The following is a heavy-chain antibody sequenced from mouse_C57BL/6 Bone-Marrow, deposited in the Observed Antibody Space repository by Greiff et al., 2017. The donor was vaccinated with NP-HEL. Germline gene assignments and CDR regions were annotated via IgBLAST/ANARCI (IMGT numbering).Heavy chain of an antibody. Sequence: EVKLVESEGGLVQPGSSMKLSCTASGFTFSDYYMAWVRQVPEKGLEWVANINYDGSSTYYLDSLKSRFIISRDNAKNILYLQMSSLKSEDTATYYCARDGGLSYYAMDYWGQGTSVTVSS. CDR3: ARDGGLSYYAMDY. V-gene: IGHV5-16*01. CDR2: INYDGSST. J-gene: IGHJ4*01. CDR1: GFTFSDYY.